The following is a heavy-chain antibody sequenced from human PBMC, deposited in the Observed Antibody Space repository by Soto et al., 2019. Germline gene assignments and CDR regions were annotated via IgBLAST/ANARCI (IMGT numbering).Heavy chain of an antibody. Sequence: ASVKVSCKASGYTFTSYDINWVRQATGQGLEWMGWMNPNSGNTGYAQKFQGRVTMTRNTSISTAYMELSSLRSEDTAVYYCARGAWIAVAVGYYYYGMDVWGQGTTVTVS. V-gene: IGHV1-8*01. CDR2: MNPNSGNT. J-gene: IGHJ6*02. CDR1: GYTFTSYD. CDR3: ARGAWIAVAVGYYYYGMDV. D-gene: IGHD6-19*01.